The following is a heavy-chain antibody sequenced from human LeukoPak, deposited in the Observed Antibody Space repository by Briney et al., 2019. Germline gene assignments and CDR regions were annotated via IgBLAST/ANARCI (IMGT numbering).Heavy chain of an antibody. CDR2: IIPFFGTE. Sequence: SVKVSCKASGGTFSSYAISWVRQAPGQGLEWMGGIIPFFGTENYAQTLQGRVTITPDESTTTAYMMLSSLRSDDTTVYFCARAPYYFDTSAYNYSYFDYWGQGTLVTVSS. D-gene: IGHD3-22*01. V-gene: IGHV1-69*13. J-gene: IGHJ4*02. CDR3: ARAPYYFDTSAYNYSYFDY. CDR1: GGTFSSYA.